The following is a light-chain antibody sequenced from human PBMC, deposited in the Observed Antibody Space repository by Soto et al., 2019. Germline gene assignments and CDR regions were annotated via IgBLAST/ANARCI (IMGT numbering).Light chain of an antibody. CDR2: GAS. CDR1: ESMSNC. V-gene: IGKV1-5*01. CDR3: QQCHRYLT. J-gene: IGKJ1*01. Sequence: DIQMTQSPSTLSASVLDRFTITCRASESMSNCLAWYQQKPGKAPKLLISGASSLQSGVPSRFSGSASGTEFTLTISSLQPDDIATYYCQQCHRYLTFGQGTKVDIK.